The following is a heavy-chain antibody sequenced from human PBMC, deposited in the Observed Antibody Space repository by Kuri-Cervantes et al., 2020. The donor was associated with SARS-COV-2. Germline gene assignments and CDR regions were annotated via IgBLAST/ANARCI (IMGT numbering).Heavy chain of an antibody. CDR1: GGTFSSYA. D-gene: IGHD1-26*01. Sequence: SVKVSCKASGGTFSSYAISWVRQAPGQGLEWMGGIIPIFGTANYAQKFQGRVTITADESTSTAYMELSSLRSEDTAVYYCARGGSGSYYGNHYYYHYGMDVWGQGTTVTVSS. CDR3: ARGGSGSYYGNHYYYHYGMDV. J-gene: IGHJ6*02. V-gene: IGHV1-69*13. CDR2: IIPIFGTA.